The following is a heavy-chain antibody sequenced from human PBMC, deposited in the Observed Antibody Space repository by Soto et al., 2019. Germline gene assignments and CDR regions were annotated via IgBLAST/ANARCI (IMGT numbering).Heavy chain of an antibody. D-gene: IGHD3-16*01. CDR3: ARGGYYYYGMDV. CDR2: IYYSGST. CDR1: GGSISSYY. J-gene: IGHJ6*02. Sequence: ASETLSLTCTVSGGSISSYYWSWIRQPPGKGLEWIGYIYYSGSTNYNPSLKSRVTISVDTSKNQFSLKLSSVTAADTAVYYCARGGYYYYGMDVWGQGTTVTV. V-gene: IGHV4-59*01.